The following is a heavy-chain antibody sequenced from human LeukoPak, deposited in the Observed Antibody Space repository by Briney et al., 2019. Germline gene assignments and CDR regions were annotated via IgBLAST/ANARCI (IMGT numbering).Heavy chain of an antibody. CDR1: GGSFSGYY. V-gene: IGHV4-34*01. CDR2: INHSGST. J-gene: IGHJ3*02. Sequence: PSETLSLTCAVYGGSFSGYYWSWIRQPPGKGLEWIGEINHSGSTNYNPSLKSRVTISVDTSKNQFSLKLSSVTAADTAVYYCARRRSTLTFDIWGQGTMVTVSS. CDR3: ARRRSTLTFDI. D-gene: IGHD3-16*01.